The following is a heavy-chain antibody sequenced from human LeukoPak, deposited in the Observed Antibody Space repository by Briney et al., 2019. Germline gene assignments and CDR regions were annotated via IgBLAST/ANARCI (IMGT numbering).Heavy chain of an antibody. V-gene: IGHV4-34*01. J-gene: IGHJ5*02. D-gene: IGHD3-10*01. CDR2: INHSGSS. CDR3: TRGRHYGSGSSWPGWRFDP. Sequence: SETLSLTCGVSGMSLSGNYWNWVRQPPGKGLEWIGEINHSGSSDYNPSLKSRVTISVDTSKKQFSLKLSSVTAADTAVYYCTRGRHYGSGSSWPGWRFDPWGQGTLVTVSS. CDR1: GMSLSGNY.